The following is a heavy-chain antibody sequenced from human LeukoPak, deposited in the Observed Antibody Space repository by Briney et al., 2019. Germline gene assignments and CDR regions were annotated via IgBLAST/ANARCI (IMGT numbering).Heavy chain of an antibody. CDR1: GFSFSSYW. CDR3: VSGFLQWLY. D-gene: IGHD3-3*01. V-gene: IGHV3-7*01. CDR2: INPDGSNM. J-gene: IGHJ4*02. Sequence: SGGSLRLSCAVSGFSFSSYWMSWVRQAPGKGLEWVANINPDGSNMLYVDSVKGRFTISRDNAKNSLYLQMNNLRAEDTAVYFCVSGFLQWLYWGQGTLVTVSS.